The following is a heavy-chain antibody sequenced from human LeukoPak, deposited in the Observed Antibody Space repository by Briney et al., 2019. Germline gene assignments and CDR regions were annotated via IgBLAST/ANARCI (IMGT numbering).Heavy chain of an antibody. CDR1: GGSISSGDYY. CDR2: IYYSGST. V-gene: IGHV4-30-4*01. CDR3: ATGYSSGWYQFDY. Sequence: SETLSLTCTVSGGSISSGDYYWSWIRQPPGKGLEWIGCIYYSGSTYYNPSLKSRVTISVDTSKNQFSLKLSSVTAADTAVYYCATGYSSGWYQFDYWGQGTLVTVSS. D-gene: IGHD6-19*01. J-gene: IGHJ4*02.